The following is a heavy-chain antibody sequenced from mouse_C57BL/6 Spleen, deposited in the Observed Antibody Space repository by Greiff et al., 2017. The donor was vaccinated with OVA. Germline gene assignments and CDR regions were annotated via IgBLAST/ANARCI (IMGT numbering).Heavy chain of an antibody. CDR3: ARDPEFDY. J-gene: IGHJ2*01. V-gene: IGHV3-6*01. Sequence: EVKLQESGPGLVKPSQSLSLTCSVTGYSITSGYYWNWIRQFPGNKLEWMGYISYDGSNNYNPSLKNRISITRDTSKNQFFLKLNSVTTEDTATYYCARDPEFDYWGQGTTLTVSS. CDR2: ISYDGSN. CDR1: GYSITSGYY.